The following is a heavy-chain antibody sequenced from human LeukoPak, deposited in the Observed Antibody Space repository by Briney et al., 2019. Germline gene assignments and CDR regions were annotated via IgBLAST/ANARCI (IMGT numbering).Heavy chain of an antibody. CDR3: ARHDDYVWGSYRSINFDY. D-gene: IGHD3-16*02. J-gene: IGHJ4*02. V-gene: IGHV1-18*01. Sequence: XXXAXXXGXEWMGWXSAYNLNTNYAQKLQGRLTLTTATSTTTAYMQLRSLRSDDTAVYYCARHDDYVWGSYRSINFDYWGQGTLVTVSS. CDR2: XSAYNLNT.